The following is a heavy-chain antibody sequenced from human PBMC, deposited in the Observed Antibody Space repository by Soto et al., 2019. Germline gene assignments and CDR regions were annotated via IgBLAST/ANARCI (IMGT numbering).Heavy chain of an antibody. CDR3: ASVIGGDSEYYFDF. CDR1: GVSISSGGYY. Sequence: KPSETLSLTCTVSGVSISSGGYYWSWIRQHPGKGLEWIGNIYYSGRTYYNPSLKSRVILSVDTSKNHFSLTLRSVTAADSAMYCCASVIGGDSEYYFDFWGQGALVTVSS. V-gene: IGHV4-31*03. J-gene: IGHJ4*02. CDR2: IYYSGRT. D-gene: IGHD2-21*02.